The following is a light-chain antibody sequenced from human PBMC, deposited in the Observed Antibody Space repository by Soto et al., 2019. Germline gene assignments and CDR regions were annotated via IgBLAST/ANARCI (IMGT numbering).Light chain of an antibody. J-gene: IGLJ1*01. V-gene: IGLV2-14*01. CDR3: SSYSSSSTLFV. Sequence: SVLTQPASVSGSPGQSITISCTGTSSDVGAYKYVSWYQQHPGKAPKVMIYEVSNRPSGVSNRSSGSKSGNTASLTISGLQAEDEADYFCSSYSSSSTLFVFGTGTKVTVL. CDR1: SSDVGAYKY. CDR2: EVS.